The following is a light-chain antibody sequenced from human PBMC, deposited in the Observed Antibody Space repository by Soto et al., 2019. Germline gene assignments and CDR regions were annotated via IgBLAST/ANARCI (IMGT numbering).Light chain of an antibody. CDR2: TAS. V-gene: IGKV1-39*01. CDR3: PQSYRPPLS. J-gene: IGKJ4*01. Sequence: TSQRINSYLNWYQQKPGEAPTLLIYTASSLQVGLPSRFSGSGSGTDFTLTIICRQPEDFAPYFCPQSYRPPLSFAGGTKVDIK. CDR1: QRINSY.